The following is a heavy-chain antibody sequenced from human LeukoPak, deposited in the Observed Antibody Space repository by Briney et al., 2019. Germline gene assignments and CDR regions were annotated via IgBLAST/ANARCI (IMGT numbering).Heavy chain of an antibody. CDR1: GFTFSSYE. J-gene: IGHJ3*02. CDR3: ARDLYGSGGDAFDM. Sequence: PGGSLRLSCAASGFTFSSYEMNWVRQAPGKGLEWVAYVSRSGSSNFYADSVKGRFTISRDNAKNSLSLQMSSLRAEDTAVYYCARDLYGSGGDAFDMWGQGTMVTVSS. V-gene: IGHV3-48*03. D-gene: IGHD3-10*01. CDR2: VSRSGSSN.